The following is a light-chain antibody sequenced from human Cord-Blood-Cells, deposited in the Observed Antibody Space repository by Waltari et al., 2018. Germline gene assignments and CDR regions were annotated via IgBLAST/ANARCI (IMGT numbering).Light chain of an antibody. CDR3: QQLNSYLYT. Sequence: DFQLTQSPSFLSATVGARDTITCRASQGISSYLAWYQLKPRKAPKLLIYAASTLQSGVPSRFSCSGSGTEFTLTISSLQPVDFATYYCQQLNSYLYTFGQETKLEIK. J-gene: IGKJ2*01. CDR1: QGISSY. V-gene: IGKV1-9*01. CDR2: AAS.